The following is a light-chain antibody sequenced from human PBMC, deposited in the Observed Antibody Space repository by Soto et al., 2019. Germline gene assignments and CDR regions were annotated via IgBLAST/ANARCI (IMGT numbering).Light chain of an antibody. CDR3: KHYNSYSEA. CDR2: KAS. Sequence: DIQITQSPSTLSVSVGQTVKITCGSSQTISSWLAWYQQKPGKAPKLLIYKASTLKSGVPSRFSGSGSGTEFTLTISSLQTYDFATYYCKHYNSYSEAFGKGTKVDIK. CDR1: QTISSW. V-gene: IGKV1-5*03. J-gene: IGKJ1*01.